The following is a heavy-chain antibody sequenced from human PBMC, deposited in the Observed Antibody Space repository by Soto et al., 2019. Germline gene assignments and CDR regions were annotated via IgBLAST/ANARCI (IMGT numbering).Heavy chain of an antibody. Sequence: PVGSLIRSCAASGFTFSNYWVNWVLQAPGNGLQWVANIKEDGSEKYYVDSVKGRFTLSRDNAKNSLYLHMNSLRVEDTAVYYCARGGYCSGANCWNYFDYWGQGTLVTVSS. CDR1: GFTFSNYW. V-gene: IGHV3-7*03. CDR3: ARGGYCSGANCWNYFDY. CDR2: IKEDGSEK. D-gene: IGHD2-15*01. J-gene: IGHJ4*02.